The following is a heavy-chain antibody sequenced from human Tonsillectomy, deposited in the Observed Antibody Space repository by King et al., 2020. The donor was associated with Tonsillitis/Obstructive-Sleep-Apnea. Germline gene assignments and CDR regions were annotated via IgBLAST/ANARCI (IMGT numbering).Heavy chain of an antibody. CDR3: AREGAVMNAFDI. J-gene: IGHJ3*02. V-gene: IGHV4-59*01. D-gene: IGHD2-8*01. CDR1: GGSISSYY. Sequence: QLQESGPGLVKPSETLSLTCTVSGGSISSYYWSWIRQPPGKGLECIGFIYYSGGTKYNPSLKSRVTISVDTSKNQVSLNLRSVTAADTAVYYCAREGAVMNAFDIWGQGTMVTVSS. CDR2: IYYSGGT.